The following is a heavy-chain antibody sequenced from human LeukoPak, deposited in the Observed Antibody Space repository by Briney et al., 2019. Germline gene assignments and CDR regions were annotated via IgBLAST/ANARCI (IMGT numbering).Heavy chain of an antibody. V-gene: IGHV3-23*01. CDR3: AKDPAGITMVRGVNYFDY. Sequence: ETLSLTCAVYGGSFSGYYWSWVRQAPGKGLEWVSAISGSGGSTYYADSVKGRFTISRDNSKNTLYLQMNSLRAEDTAVYYCAKDPAGITMVRGVNYFDYWGQGTLVTVSS. J-gene: IGHJ4*02. D-gene: IGHD3-10*01. CDR1: GGSFSGYY. CDR2: ISGSGGST.